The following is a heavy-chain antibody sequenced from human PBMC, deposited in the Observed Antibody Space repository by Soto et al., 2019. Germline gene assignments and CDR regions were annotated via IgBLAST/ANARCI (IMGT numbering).Heavy chain of an antibody. D-gene: IGHD6-13*01. CDR3: AKGIAAAGTFYY. CDR2: ISGSGGST. Sequence: GGSLRLSCAASGFTFSSYAMSWVRQAPGKGLEWVSAISGSGGSTYYADSVKGRFTISRDNSKNTLYPQMNSLRAEDTAVYYCAKGIAAAGTFYYWGQGTLVTVSS. CDR1: GFTFSSYA. J-gene: IGHJ4*02. V-gene: IGHV3-23*01.